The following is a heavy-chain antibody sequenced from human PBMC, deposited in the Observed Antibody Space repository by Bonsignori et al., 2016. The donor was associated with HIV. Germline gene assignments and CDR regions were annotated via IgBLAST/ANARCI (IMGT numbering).Heavy chain of an antibody. CDR2: IGTAGDT. Sequence: GGSLRLSCAASGFTFSSYDMHWVRQATGKGLEWVSAIGTAGDTYYSGSVKGRFTISRENAKNSLYLQMNSLRAGDTAVYYCARTPSRYYFDYWGQGTLVTVSS. CDR1: GFTFSSYD. CDR3: ARTPSRYYFDY. V-gene: IGHV3-13*01. J-gene: IGHJ4*02.